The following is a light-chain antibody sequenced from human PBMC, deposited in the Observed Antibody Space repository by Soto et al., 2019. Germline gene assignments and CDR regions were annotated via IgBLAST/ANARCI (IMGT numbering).Light chain of an antibody. V-gene: IGKV3-20*01. CDR2: GAS. CDR3: QQYDSSPRT. Sequence: EIVLTQSPDTLSLSPGERATLSCRASQSVSSTYLAWYQQKPGQPPRLLIYGASSRATGIPDRFSGGGSGTDFTLTITRLEPEDFAVYYCQQYDSSPRTFGQGTKVEVK. CDR1: QSVSSTY. J-gene: IGKJ1*01.